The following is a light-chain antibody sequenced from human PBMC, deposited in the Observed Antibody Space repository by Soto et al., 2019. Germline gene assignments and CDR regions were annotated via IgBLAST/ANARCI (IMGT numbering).Light chain of an antibody. Sequence: DIQMTQSPSSLSASVGDRVTITCRASQSISSYLNWYQQKPGKAPKLLIYAASSLQSGVPSRFSGSGSGTDFTLTISSLQPEDFATYYCQQSYSTPPDITFGGGTKVEIK. CDR3: QQSYSTPPDIT. CDR2: AAS. J-gene: IGKJ4*01. CDR1: QSISSY. V-gene: IGKV1-39*01.